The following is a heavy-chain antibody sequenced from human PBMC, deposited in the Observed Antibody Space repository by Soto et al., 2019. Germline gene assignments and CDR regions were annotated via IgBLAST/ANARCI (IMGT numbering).Heavy chain of an antibody. D-gene: IGHD4-17*01. Sequence: QVQLQESGPGLVKPSQTLSLTCTVSGGSISSGGYYWSWIRQHPGKGLEWIGYIYYSGSTYYNPSLKSRVTISVDTSKNQFSLKLSSVTAADTAVYYCARQVSGDYVSPAGPWFDPWGQGTLVTVSS. CDR1: GGSISSGGYY. V-gene: IGHV4-31*03. CDR3: ARQVSGDYVSPAGPWFDP. J-gene: IGHJ5*02. CDR2: IYYSGST.